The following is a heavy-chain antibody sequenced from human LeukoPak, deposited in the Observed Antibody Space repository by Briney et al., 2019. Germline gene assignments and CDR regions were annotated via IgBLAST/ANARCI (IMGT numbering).Heavy chain of an antibody. V-gene: IGHV4-39*07. Sequence: PSETLSLTCTVSGDSISTNDYYWGWIRQPPGQGLEWIGSIYYSGGTYYYPSLKSRVTISIDTSKNQFSLKLSSVTAADTAVYYCARGGYSSSWYVSTIFDYWGQGTLVTVSS. CDR3: ARGGYSSSWYVSTIFDY. CDR1: GDSISTNDYY. CDR2: IYYSGGT. D-gene: IGHD6-13*01. J-gene: IGHJ4*02.